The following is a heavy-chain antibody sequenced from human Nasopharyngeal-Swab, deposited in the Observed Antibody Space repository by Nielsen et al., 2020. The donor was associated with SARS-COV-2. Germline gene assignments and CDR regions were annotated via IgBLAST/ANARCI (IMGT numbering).Heavy chain of an antibody. CDR3: ASTTSGELSPNY. D-gene: IGHD3-10*01. Sequence: SETLSLTCTVSGGSISSGGYYWSWIRQHPGKGLEWIGYIYYSGSTYYNLSLKSRVTISVDTSKNQFSLKLSSVTAADTAVYYCASTTSGELSPNYWSQGTLVTVSS. CDR2: IYYSGST. CDR1: GGSISSGGYY. J-gene: IGHJ4*02. V-gene: IGHV4-31*03.